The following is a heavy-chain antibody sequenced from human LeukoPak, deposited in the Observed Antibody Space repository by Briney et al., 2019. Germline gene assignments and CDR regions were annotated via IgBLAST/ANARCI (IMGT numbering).Heavy chain of an antibody. CDR3: TRRGYYYMDV. V-gene: IGHV3-73*01. CDR1: GFTFSGSA. CDR2: IRSKANSYAT. J-gene: IGHJ6*03. Sequence: GGSLRLSCAASGFTFSGSAMHWVRQASGKGLEWVGRIRSKANSYATAYAASVKGKFTISRDDSKNTAYLQMNSLKTEDTAVYYCTRRGYYYMDVWGKGTTVTVSS.